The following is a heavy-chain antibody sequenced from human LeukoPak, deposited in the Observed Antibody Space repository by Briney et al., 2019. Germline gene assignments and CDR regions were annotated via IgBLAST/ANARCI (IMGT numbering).Heavy chain of an antibody. D-gene: IGHD3-9*01. CDR1: GGSLSSYY. V-gene: IGHV4-59*01. Sequence: SETLSLTCTVSGGSLSSYYWTWIRQPPGKGLEWIGYIYYSGSTNYNPSLKSRVTISVDTSKNQFSLKLSSVTVADAAVYYCARGLKFYDILTAYYTFPYFDYWGQGALVTVSS. J-gene: IGHJ4*02. CDR2: IYYSGST. CDR3: ARGLKFYDILTAYYTFPYFDY.